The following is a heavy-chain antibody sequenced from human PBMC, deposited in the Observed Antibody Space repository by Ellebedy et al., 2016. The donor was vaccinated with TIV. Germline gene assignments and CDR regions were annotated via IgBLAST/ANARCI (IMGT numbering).Heavy chain of an antibody. D-gene: IGHD3-10*01. V-gene: IGHV3-49*04. Sequence: GESLKISCTASGFTFGDYAMSWVRQAPGKGLEWVGFIRSKAYGGTTEYAASVKGRFTISRDDSKSIAYLQMNSLKTEDTAVYYCTRGESSGEVTDYWGQGTLVSVSS. CDR2: IRSKAYGGTT. CDR1: GFTFGDYA. J-gene: IGHJ4*02. CDR3: TRGESSGEVTDY.